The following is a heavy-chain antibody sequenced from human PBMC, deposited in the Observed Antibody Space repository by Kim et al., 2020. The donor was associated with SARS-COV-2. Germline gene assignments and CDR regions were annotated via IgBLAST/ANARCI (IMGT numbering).Heavy chain of an antibody. J-gene: IGHJ4*02. D-gene: IGHD6-13*01. CDR3: SRSEGRSSWYQFDH. V-gene: IGHV4-59*01. Sequence: SETLSLTCTVSGDSISYYYCSWIRQPPGKGLEWIGYIYYSGSTNYNPSLKSRVTISVDTSKNQFSLELTSVTAADTAVYYWSRSEGRSSWYQFDHWGQGTLVTVSS. CDR2: IYYSGST. CDR1: GDSISYYY.